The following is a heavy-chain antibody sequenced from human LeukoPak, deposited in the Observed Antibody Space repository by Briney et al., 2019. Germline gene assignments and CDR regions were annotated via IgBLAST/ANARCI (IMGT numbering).Heavy chain of an antibody. D-gene: IGHD2-21*02. CDR1: GGTFSSYA. CDR3: ARSNCDGDCGWFDP. V-gene: IGHV1-69*04. J-gene: IGHJ5*02. CDR2: IIPILGIA. Sequence: ASVKVSCKASGGTFSSYAISWVRQAPGQGLEWMGRIIPILGIANYAQKFQGRVTITADKSTSTAYMELSSLRSEDTAVYYCARSNCDGDCGWFDPWGQGTLVTVSS.